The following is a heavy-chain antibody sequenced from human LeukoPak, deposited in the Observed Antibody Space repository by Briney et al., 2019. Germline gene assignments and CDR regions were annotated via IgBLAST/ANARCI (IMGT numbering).Heavy chain of an antibody. V-gene: IGHV3-7*05. D-gene: IGHD3-10*01. CDR1: GFTFSGHW. CDR3: ARGSGTYFNY. Sequence: PGGSLRLSCAASGFTFSGHWMSWVRQAPGKGLEWVANRKQDGSEKYYVDSVKGRFTISRDNAKNSLYLQMNSLRAEDTAVYYCARGSGTYFNYWGQGTLVTVSS. CDR2: RKQDGSEK. J-gene: IGHJ4*02.